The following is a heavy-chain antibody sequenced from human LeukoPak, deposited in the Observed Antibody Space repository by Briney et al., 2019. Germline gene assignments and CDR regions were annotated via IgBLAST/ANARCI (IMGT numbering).Heavy chain of an antibody. CDR2: IKSDGSET. J-gene: IGHJ4*02. CDR1: GFTFSSFW. CDR3: ARVRMGDDFNPFDY. D-gene: IGHD3-16*01. Sequence: GGSLRLSSAASGFTFSSFWIYWVRHAPGKGLVWVSRIKSDGSETLYADSVKGRFTISRDNAKNTLYLQMNSLRAEDSAVYYCARVRMGDDFNPFDYWGQGTLVTVSS. V-gene: IGHV3-74*01.